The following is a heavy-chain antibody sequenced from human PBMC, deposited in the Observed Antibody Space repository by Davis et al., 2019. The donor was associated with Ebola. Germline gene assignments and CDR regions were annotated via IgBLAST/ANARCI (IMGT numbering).Heavy chain of an antibody. CDR3: ARGTHYVHDY. D-gene: IGHD3-16*01. CDR1: GFTFSSNW. Sequence: GESLKISCAASGFTFSSNWMHWVRQAPGKGLVWVSRTNSDGSITSYADSVKGRFTISRDNAKNTLYLQMNSLRDEDTAVYYCARGTHYVHDYWGQGTLVTVSS. CDR2: TNSDGSIT. V-gene: IGHV3-74*01. J-gene: IGHJ4*02.